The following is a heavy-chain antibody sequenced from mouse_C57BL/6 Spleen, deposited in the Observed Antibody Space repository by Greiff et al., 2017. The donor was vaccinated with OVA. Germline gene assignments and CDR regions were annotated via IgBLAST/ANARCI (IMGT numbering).Heavy chain of an antibody. CDR3: ATLTGTKGYYFDY. CDR1: GYTFTGYW. D-gene: IGHD4-1*01. CDR2: ILPGSGST. Sequence: QVQLQQSRAELMKPGASVKLSCKATGYTFTGYWIEWVKQRPGHGLEWIGEILPGSGSTNYNEKFKGKATFTADTSSNTAYMQLSSLTTEGSAIYYCATLTGTKGYYFDYWGQGTTLTVSS. V-gene: IGHV1-9*01. J-gene: IGHJ2*01.